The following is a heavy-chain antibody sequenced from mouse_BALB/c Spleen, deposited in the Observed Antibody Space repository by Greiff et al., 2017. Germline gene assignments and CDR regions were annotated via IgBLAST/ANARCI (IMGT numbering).Heavy chain of an antibody. V-gene: IGHV5-17*02. Sequence: EVQVVESGGGLVQPGGSRKLSCAASGFTFSSFGMHWVRQAPEKGLEWVAYISSGSSTIYYADTVKGRFTTSRDNPKNTLFLQMTSLRSEDTAMYYCARSGGSSPYYAMDYWGQGTSVTVSS. D-gene: IGHD1-1*01. CDR2: ISSGSSTI. CDR1: GFTFSSFG. CDR3: ARSGGSSPYYAMDY. J-gene: IGHJ4*01.